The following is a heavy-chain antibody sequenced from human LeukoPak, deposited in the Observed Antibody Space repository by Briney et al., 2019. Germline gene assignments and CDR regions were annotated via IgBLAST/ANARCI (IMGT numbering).Heavy chain of an antibody. Sequence: WASVKVSCKASGYTFTSYPISWVRQAPGQGLEWMGWITTYNGNTNYAQKLQGRVTMTTDTSTSTAYMDLRGLRSDDTAVYYRARGYDYGDYVGDFDYWGQGTLVTVSS. V-gene: IGHV1-18*01. CDR3: ARGYDYGDYVGDFDY. CDR1: GYTFTSYP. D-gene: IGHD4-17*01. CDR2: ITTYNGNT. J-gene: IGHJ4*02.